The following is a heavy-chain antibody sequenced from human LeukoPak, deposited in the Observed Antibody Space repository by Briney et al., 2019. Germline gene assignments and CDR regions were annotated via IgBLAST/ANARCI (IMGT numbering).Heavy chain of an antibody. D-gene: IGHD2-2*01. Sequence: GGSLRLSCAAPGFTFSSYSMNWVRQAPGKGLEWVSSISSSSSYIYYADSVKGRFTISRDNAKNSLYLQMNSLRAEDTAVYYCARDPIVVVPAAMGQINYFDYWGQGTLVTVSS. CDR2: ISSSSSYI. CDR1: GFTFSSYS. CDR3: ARDPIVVVPAAMGQINYFDY. V-gene: IGHV3-21*01. J-gene: IGHJ4*02.